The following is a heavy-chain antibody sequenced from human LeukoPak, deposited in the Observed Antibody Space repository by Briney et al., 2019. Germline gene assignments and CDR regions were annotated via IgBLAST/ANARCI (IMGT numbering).Heavy chain of an antibody. CDR3: ARSRDVYNGHALDI. D-gene: IGHD5-24*01. V-gene: IGHV1-2*02. Sequence: ASVKVSCKASGYTFTGYYMHWVRQAPGQGLEWMGWINPNSGGTNYAQKFQGRVTMTRDTSISTAYMELSRLRSDDTAVYYCARSRDVYNGHALDIWGQGTMVTVSS. J-gene: IGHJ3*02. CDR1: GYTFTGYY. CDR2: INPNSGGT.